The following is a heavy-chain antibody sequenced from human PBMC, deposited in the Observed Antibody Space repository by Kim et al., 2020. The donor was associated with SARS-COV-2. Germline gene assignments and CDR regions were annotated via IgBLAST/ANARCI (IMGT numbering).Heavy chain of an antibody. V-gene: IGHV3-30-3*01. J-gene: IGHJ4*02. D-gene: IGHD1-26*01. CDR2: ISYDGSNK. CDR1: GFTFSSYA. CDR3: ARAVWEPDYFDY. Sequence: GGSLRLSCAASGFTFSSYAMHWVRQAPGKGLEWVAVISYDGSNKYYADSVKGRFTISRDNSKNTLYLQMNSLRAEDTAVYYCARAVWEPDYFDYWGQGTLVTVSS.